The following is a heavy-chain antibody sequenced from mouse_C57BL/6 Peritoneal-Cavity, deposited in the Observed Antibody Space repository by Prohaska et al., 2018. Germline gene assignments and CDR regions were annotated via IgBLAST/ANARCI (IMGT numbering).Heavy chain of an antibody. J-gene: IGHJ3*01. D-gene: IGHD2-2*01. CDR1: GFTFSDYG. V-gene: IGHV5-17*01. CDR3: ARVHGSAWFAY. Sequence: EVQLVESGGGLVKPGGSLILSCLASGFTFSDYGMHWVRQAPEKGLEWVAYISSGSSTIYYAETVKGRFTISRDNAKNTLFLQMTSLRSEDTAMYYCARVHGSAWFAYWGQGTLVTVSA. CDR2: ISSGSSTI.